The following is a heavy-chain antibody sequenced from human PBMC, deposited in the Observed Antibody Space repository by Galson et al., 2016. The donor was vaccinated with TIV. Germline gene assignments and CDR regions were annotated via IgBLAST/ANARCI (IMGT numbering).Heavy chain of an antibody. CDR3: VKGAGRYSRSWYFDY. CDR1: GFTFDEYA. J-gene: IGHJ4*02. CDR2: ISWNSDKK. D-gene: IGHD1-26*01. V-gene: IGHV3-9*01. Sequence: SLRLSCAASGFTFDEYAIHWVRQGPGKGLEWLSSISWNSDKKLYAASVKGRFTISRDNAKNSLSLQMNSLRPEDTAFYYCVKGAGRYSRSWYFDYWGQGAPVTVSS.